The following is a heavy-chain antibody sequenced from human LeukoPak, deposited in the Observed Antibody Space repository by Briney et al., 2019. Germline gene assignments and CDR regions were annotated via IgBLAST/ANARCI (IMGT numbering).Heavy chain of an antibody. V-gene: IGHV3-23*01. CDR1: GFTFSSYG. J-gene: IGHJ4*02. D-gene: IGHD6-19*01. Sequence: PGGSLRLSCAASGFTFSSYGMAWVRQAPGKGLEWVSTISSDGKNEHYADSVKGRFTISRDNSKSTLYLQMNSLRAEDTAVYYCAKDKYSSGWYYFDYWGQGTLVTVSS. CDR2: ISSDGKNE. CDR3: AKDKYSSGWYYFDY.